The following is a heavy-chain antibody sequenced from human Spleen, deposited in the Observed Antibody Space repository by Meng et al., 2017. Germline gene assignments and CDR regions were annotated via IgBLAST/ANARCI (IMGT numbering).Heavy chain of an antibody. J-gene: IGHJ5*02. CDR1: GGSISSSSYY. D-gene: IGHD2-21*01. CDR3: VRNEGYSFGA. Sequence: SETLSLTCTVSGGSISSSSYYWGWIRQPPGKGLEWIGFIYHNGDTNYNPSLKSRVTISLDKSKNQFSLNVNSVTAADTAVYYCVRNEGYSFGAWGQGTLGT. CDR2: IYHNGDT. V-gene: IGHV4-61*05.